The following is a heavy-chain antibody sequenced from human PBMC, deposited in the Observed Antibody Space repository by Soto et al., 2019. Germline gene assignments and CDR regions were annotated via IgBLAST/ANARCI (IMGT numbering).Heavy chain of an antibody. V-gene: IGHV3-33*01. CDR3: ARDLNYWSLLIDH. CDR1: VFRPIRYG. CDR2: LWSDGIKT. D-gene: IGHD2-8*02. Sequence: GASLRLSCTAPVFRPIRYGLHWVRKATGKGLEWVAGLWSDGIKTSYTDSVKGRFTISRDTSKNMLYLQMNSLGAEDTAVYYCARDLNYWSLLIDHWGQGNPVTVSA. J-gene: IGHJ4*02.